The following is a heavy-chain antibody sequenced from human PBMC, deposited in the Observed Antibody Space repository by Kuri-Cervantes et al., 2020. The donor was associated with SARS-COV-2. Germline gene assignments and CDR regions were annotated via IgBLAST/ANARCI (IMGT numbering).Heavy chain of an antibody. J-gene: IGHJ6*02. CDR3: ARDPSWGNRLFDYYYGMDV. Sequence: GGSLRLSCAASGFTFSSYGMHWVRQAPGKGLEWVAVIWYDGSNKYYADSVKGRFTISRDNSKNTLYLQMNSLRAEDTAVYYCARDPSWGNRLFDYYYGMDVWGQGTTVTVSS. D-gene: IGHD1-14*01. CDR2: IWYDGSNK. V-gene: IGHV3-33*01. CDR1: GFTFSSYG.